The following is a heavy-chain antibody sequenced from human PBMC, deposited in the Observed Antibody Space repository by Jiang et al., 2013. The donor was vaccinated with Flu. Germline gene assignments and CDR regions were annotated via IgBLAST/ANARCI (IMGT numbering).Heavy chain of an antibody. D-gene: IGHD3-22*01. CDR2: IYYSGST. Sequence: GPGLVKPSETLSLTCTVSGGSISSYYWSWIRQPPGKGLEWIGYIYYSGSTNYNPSLKSRVTISVDTSKNQFSLKLSSVTAADTAVYYCARESRYYYDSSGYSPNYGMDVWGKGTTVTVSS. CDR3: ARESRYYYDSSGYSPNYGMDV. CDR1: GGSISSYY. J-gene: IGHJ6*04. V-gene: IGHV4-59*01.